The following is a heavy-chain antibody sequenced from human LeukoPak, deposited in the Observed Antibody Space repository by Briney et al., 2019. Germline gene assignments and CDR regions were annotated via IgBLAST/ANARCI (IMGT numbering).Heavy chain of an antibody. J-gene: IGHJ4*02. CDR1: GFTFSSYA. CDR2: MSASGGST. CDR3: AKGSGGGYSSGSAFDC. V-gene: IGHV3-23*01. Sequence: PGGSLRLSCAASGFTFSSYAMTWVRQAPGMGLEWVSAMSASGGSTYIADSVKGRFTISRDNSNNTLYLQMNSLRVEDTAVYYCAKGSGGGYSSGSAFDCWGQGTLVTVSS. D-gene: IGHD6-19*01.